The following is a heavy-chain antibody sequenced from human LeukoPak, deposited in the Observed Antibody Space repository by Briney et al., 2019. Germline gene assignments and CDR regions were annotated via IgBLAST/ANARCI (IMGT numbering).Heavy chain of an antibody. CDR1: GGSISSSSYC. V-gene: IGHV4-39*01. D-gene: IGHD2-15*01. Sequence: PSETLSLTCAVSGGSISSSSYCWGWIRQPPGKGREWIGNRYYSSSPYSNPSPKIRVSTSVDTYKNQFSLKLSSVTAADTALYYCARLNWYLGFDYWGQGTLVTVSS. J-gene: IGHJ4*02. CDR3: ARLNWYLGFDY. CDR2: RYYSSSP.